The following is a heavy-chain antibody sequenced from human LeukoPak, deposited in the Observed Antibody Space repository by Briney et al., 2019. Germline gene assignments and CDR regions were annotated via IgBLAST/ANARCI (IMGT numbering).Heavy chain of an antibody. CDR2: ITGSSSFI. CDR1: GSTFNTDS. V-gene: IGHV3-21*01. Sequence: GGSLRLSCAASGSTFNTDSMNWVRQAPGMGLEWVSSITGSSSFIFYADSVRGRFTVFRDNAKNSLYLQMNSLRAEDTAVYYCVYSGDYEKGYWGQGTLVTVSS. D-gene: IGHD4-17*01. J-gene: IGHJ4*02. CDR3: VYSGDYEKGY.